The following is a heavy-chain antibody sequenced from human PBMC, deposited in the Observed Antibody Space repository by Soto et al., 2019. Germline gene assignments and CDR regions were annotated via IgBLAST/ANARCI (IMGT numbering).Heavy chain of an antibody. CDR1: GFTFSNYG. Sequence: QVQLVESGGGVVQPGRSLRLSCGASGFTFSNYGMHWVRQAPGKGLEWVAFISNDGINKNYGDSVKGRFSISRDNSENTLSLQLNSLRAEDTAVYFCAKDQLPVYDYHSRGPFDSWGQGTLVTVSS. CDR3: AKDQLPVYDYHSRGPFDS. D-gene: IGHD3-22*01. J-gene: IGHJ4*02. V-gene: IGHV3-30*18. CDR2: ISNDGINK.